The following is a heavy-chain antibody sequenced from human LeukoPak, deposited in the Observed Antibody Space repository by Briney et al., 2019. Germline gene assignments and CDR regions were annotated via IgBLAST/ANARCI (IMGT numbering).Heavy chain of an antibody. J-gene: IGHJ4*02. Sequence: ASVKVSFKVSGYTLTELSMHWVRQAPGKGLEWMGGFDPEDGETIYAQKFQGRVTMTEDTSTDTAYMGLSSLRSEDTAVYYCATTTYDSSGSGWWFIDYWGQGTLVTVSS. CDR2: FDPEDGET. V-gene: IGHV1-24*01. CDR3: ATTTYDSSGSGWWFIDY. CDR1: GYTLTELS. D-gene: IGHD3-22*01.